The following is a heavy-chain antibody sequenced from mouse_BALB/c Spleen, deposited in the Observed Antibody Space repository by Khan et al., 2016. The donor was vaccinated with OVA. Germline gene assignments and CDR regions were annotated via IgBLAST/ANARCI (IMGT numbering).Heavy chain of an antibody. Sequence: VQLQQSGTELAKPGASVKMSCKTSGYTFTTYWMHWVKQRPGQGLEWIGYINPSTGYTEYNQKFKDKATLTTDKSSNTAYIQISSLTSEDSAVYYCTRIGLYGIIAYWGQGTLVTVSA. V-gene: IGHV1-7*01. CDR3: TRIGLYGIIAY. J-gene: IGHJ3*01. CDR1: GYTFTTYW. D-gene: IGHD2-1*01. CDR2: INPSTGYT.